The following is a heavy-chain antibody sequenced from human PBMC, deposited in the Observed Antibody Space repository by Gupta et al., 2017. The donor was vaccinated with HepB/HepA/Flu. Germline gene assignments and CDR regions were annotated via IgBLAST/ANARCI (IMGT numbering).Heavy chain of an antibody. D-gene: IGHD3-3*01. CDR1: GYTFTSYY. CDR3: ARVARSRQTYYDVWSGYYSHWDY. CDR2: INPSGGST. Sequence: QVQLVQSGAEVKKPGASVKVSCKASGYTFTSYYMHWVRQAPGQGLEWMGIINPSGGSTSYAQKFQGRVTMTRDTSTSTVYMELSSRRSEDTAVYYWARVARSRQTYYDVWSGYYSHWDYWGQGTLGTVSS. J-gene: IGHJ4*02. V-gene: IGHV1-46*01.